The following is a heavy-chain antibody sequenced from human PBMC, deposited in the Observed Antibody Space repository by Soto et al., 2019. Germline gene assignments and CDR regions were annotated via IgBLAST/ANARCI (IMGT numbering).Heavy chain of an antibody. D-gene: IGHD2-8*01. CDR1: GGSFSGYY. CDR2: INHSGST. Sequence: PSETLSLTCAVYGGSFSGYYWSWIRQPPGEGLEWIGEINHSGSTNYNPSLKSRVTISVDTSKNQFSLKLSSVTAADTAVYYCARGSLIVLMVYAQYGMDVWGQGTKVTVSS. CDR3: ARGSLIVLMVYAQYGMDV. J-gene: IGHJ6*02. V-gene: IGHV4-34*01.